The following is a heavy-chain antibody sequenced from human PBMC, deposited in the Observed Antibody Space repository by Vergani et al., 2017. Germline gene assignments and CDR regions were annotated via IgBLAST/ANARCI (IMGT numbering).Heavy chain of an antibody. Sequence: EVQLLESGGGLVQPGGSLRLSCAASGFTFSTYAMTWVRQAPGKGLEWVSTISSDGGSTYYADSVKGRFTISRDNSKNTLSLQMNSLTAEDTAIYYCAGPQGTSAYYYGVFDYWGQGILVTVSS. CDR1: GFTFSTYA. CDR3: AGPQGTSAYYYGVFDY. V-gene: IGHV3-23*01. D-gene: IGHD3-22*01. J-gene: IGHJ4*02. CDR2: ISSDGGST.